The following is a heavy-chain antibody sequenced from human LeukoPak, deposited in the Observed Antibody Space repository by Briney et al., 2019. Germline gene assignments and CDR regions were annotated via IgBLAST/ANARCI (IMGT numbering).Heavy chain of an antibody. J-gene: IGHJ4*02. CDR2: ISPSGNT. Sequence: SETLSLTCAVSGYSISSGYYWGWIRQPPGKGLEWIGSISPSGNTYYNPSLKSRISISVDTSKNRFSLKLSSVTAADTAFYYCARRAYSDLYFDYWGQGTLVTVSS. CDR3: ARRAYSDLYFDY. V-gene: IGHV4-38-2*01. D-gene: IGHD4-11*01. CDR1: GYSISSGYY.